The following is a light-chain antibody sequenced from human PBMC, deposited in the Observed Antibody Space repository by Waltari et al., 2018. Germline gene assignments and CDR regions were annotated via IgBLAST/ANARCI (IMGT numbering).Light chain of an antibody. V-gene: IGLV2-23*02. CDR3: SSYAGSRNSYV. Sequence: GQSITISCTGTSSDVGSYNFVSWYQQHPGKAPNLMIYEVTKRPSGVSNRFSGSGSGNTASLTMSGLQAEDEGDYYCSSYAGSRNSYVFGSGTKVT. CDR2: EVT. CDR1: SSDVGSYNF. J-gene: IGLJ1*01.